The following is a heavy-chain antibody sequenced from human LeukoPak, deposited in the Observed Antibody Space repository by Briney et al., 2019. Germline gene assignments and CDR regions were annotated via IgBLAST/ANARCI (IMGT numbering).Heavy chain of an antibody. J-gene: IGHJ6*04. D-gene: IGHD6-13*01. V-gene: IGHV4-34*01. CDR3: ARIAGYSRVYYYYYYGMDV. CDR1: GGSFSGYY. CDR2: INHSGST. Sequence: SETLSLTCAVYGGSFSGYYRSWIRQPPGKGLEWIGEINHSGSTNYNPSLKSRVTISVDTSKNQFSLKLSSVTAADTAVYYCARIAGYSRVYYYYYYGMDVWGKGTTVTVSS.